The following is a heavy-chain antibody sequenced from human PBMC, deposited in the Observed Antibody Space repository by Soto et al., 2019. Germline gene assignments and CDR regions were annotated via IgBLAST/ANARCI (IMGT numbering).Heavy chain of an antibody. CDR1: GYTFTGYY. CDR3: ARSGAHTTSWYIDS. V-gene: IGHV1-2*04. J-gene: IGHJ4*02. Sequence: ASVKVSCKASGYTFTGYYMHWVRQALGQGLEWMGWINPNSGGTNYAQKFQGWVTMTRDTSISTAYMELSRLRSDDTAVYYCARSGAHTTSWYIDSWGQGTLVTVSS. CDR2: INPNSGGT. D-gene: IGHD6-13*01.